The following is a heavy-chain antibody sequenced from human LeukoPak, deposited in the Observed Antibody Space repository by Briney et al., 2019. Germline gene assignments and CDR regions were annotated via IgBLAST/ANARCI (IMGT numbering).Heavy chain of an antibody. CDR1: GFTFSDYY. Sequence: GGSLRLSCAVSGFTFSDYYMDWVRQAPGKGLEWVGRSRNRAKSYTTDYAASVKGSFTISRDDSKSTLYLQMNSLETEDTAVYYCSRDATGDHWGQGTLVTVSS. V-gene: IGHV3-72*01. CDR2: SRNRAKSYTT. CDR3: SRDATGDH. J-gene: IGHJ4*02.